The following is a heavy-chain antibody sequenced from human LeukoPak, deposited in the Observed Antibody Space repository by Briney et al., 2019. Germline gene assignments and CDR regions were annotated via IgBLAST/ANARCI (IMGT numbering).Heavy chain of an antibody. J-gene: IGHJ3*02. D-gene: IGHD4-17*01. CDR1: GYRFTIYW. Sequence: GESLKISFQGSGYRFTIYWIGWVRPMPGKGLEWMGIIYPGDSDTRFSPSFQGQVTISADKPISTAYLQWSSLKASDTAMYYCARLKRDYGVSLDAFDIWGQGTMVTVSS. CDR2: IYPGDSDT. CDR3: ARLKRDYGVSLDAFDI. V-gene: IGHV5-51*01.